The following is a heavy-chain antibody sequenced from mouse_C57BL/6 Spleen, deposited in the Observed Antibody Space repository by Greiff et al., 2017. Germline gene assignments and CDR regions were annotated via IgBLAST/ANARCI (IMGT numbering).Heavy chain of an antibody. J-gene: IGHJ3*01. D-gene: IGHD2-4*01. CDR2: ISYDGSN. CDR3: ARDERYDYVAWFAY. V-gene: IGHV3-6*01. CDR1: GYSITSGYY. Sequence: ESGPGLVKPSQSLSLTCSVTGYSITSGYYWNWIRQFPGNKLEWMGYISYDGSNNYNPSLKNRISITRDTSKNQFFLKLNSVTTEDTATYYCARDERYDYVAWFAYWGQGTLVTVSA.